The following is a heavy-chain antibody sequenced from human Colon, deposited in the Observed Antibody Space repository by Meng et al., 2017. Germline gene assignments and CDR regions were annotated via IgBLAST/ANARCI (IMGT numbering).Heavy chain of an antibody. V-gene: IGHV4-61*03. Sequence: QVQRQGSGPRLVRPSDTLSLTCTLSGGSVSSPSYYWSWIRQTPGKGLEWIGYVYYTGSANYNPSLKSRVTISVDTSKNHFSLNLTSVTAADTAVYYCARDSGYDKNWFDPWGQGTLVTVSS. D-gene: IGHD5-12*01. J-gene: IGHJ5*02. CDR1: GGSVSSPSYY. CDR3: ARDSGYDKNWFDP. CDR2: VYYTGSA.